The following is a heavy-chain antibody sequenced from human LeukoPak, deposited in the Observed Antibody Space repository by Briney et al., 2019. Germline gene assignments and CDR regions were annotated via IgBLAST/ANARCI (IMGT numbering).Heavy chain of an antibody. CDR1: GGSFSGYY. J-gene: IGHJ3*02. Sequence: SETLSLTCAVYGGSFSGYYWSWIRQPPGKGLEWIGEINHSGSTNYNPSHKSRVTISVDTSKNQFSLKLSSVTAADTAVYYCARGPVARPSVGAFDIWGQGTMVTVSS. CDR2: INHSGST. D-gene: IGHD6-6*01. CDR3: ARGPVARPSVGAFDI. V-gene: IGHV4-34*01.